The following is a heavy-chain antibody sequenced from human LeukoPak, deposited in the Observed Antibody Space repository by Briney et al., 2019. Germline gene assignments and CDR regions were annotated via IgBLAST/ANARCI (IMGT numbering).Heavy chain of an antibody. CDR1: GGSISSGGYS. CDR2: MYYNRST. V-gene: IGHV4-61*08. J-gene: IGHJ3*02. Sequence: PSETLSLTCAVYGGSISSGGYSWSWIRQPPGKGLEWIGYMYYNRSTNYTPSLKSRVTISVDTSKNQFSLKLSSVTAADTAVYYCARGGGYFLIDAFDIWGLGTMVTVSS. D-gene: IGHD3-22*01. CDR3: ARGGGYFLIDAFDI.